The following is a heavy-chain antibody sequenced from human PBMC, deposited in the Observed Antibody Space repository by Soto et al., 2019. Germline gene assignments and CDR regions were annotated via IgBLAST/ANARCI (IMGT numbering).Heavy chain of an antibody. D-gene: IGHD3-10*01. CDR1: GYTFTSYG. J-gene: IGHJ5*02. CDR2: ISAYNGNT. Sequence: GASLNVSCKASGYTFTSYGISWVRQAPGQGLEWMGWISAYNGNTNYAQKLQGRVTMTTDTSTSTAYMELRSLRSDDTAVYYCARVTYYYGSGSHQWWFDPWGQGTLVTVSS. V-gene: IGHV1-18*01. CDR3: ARVTYYYGSGSHQWWFDP.